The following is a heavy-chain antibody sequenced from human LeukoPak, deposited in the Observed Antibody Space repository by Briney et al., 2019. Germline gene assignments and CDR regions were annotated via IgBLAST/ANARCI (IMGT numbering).Heavy chain of an antibody. CDR1: GYTFTGYY. CDR2: INPNSGGT. CDR3: ARDRNDFWSGYYTFNWFDP. J-gene: IGHJ5*02. V-gene: IGHV1-2*02. D-gene: IGHD3-3*01. Sequence: ASVKVSCKASGYTFTGYYMHWVRQAPGQGLEWMGWINPNSGGTNYAQKFQGRVTVTRDTSISTAYMELSRLRSDDTAVYYCARDRNDFWSGYYTFNWFDPWGQGTLATVSS.